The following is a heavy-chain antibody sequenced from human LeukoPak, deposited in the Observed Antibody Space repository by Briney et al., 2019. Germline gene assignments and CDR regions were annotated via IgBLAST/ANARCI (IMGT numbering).Heavy chain of an antibody. CDR1: GGSISSYY. J-gene: IGHJ6*03. V-gene: IGHV4-4*07. Sequence: SETLSLTCTVSGGSISSYYWSWIRQPAGKGLEWIGRIYTSGSTNYNPSLKSRVTMSVDTSKNQFSLKLSSVTAADTAVYYCARGVFGVVTHSTDYYYYYMDVWGKGTTVTVSS. CDR2: IYTSGST. D-gene: IGHD3-3*01. CDR3: ARGVFGVVTHSTDYYYYYMDV.